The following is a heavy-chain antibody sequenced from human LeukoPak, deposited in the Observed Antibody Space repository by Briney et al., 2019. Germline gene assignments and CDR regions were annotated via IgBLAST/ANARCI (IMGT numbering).Heavy chain of an antibody. Sequence: PGGSLRLSCAASGFSFTTYAINWVRQAPGKGLDWVSFISGNGTTIYYADSAKGRFTISRDNSKNTLYLQMNSLRAEDTAVYYCAKEINHQWLVPLDAFDIWGQGTMVTVSS. CDR1: GFSFTTYA. J-gene: IGHJ3*02. CDR3: AKEINHQWLVPLDAFDI. D-gene: IGHD6-19*01. V-gene: IGHV3-23*01. CDR2: ISGNGTTI.